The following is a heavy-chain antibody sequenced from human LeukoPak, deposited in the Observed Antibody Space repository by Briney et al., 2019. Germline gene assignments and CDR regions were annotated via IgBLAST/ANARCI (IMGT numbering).Heavy chain of an antibody. J-gene: IGHJ6*02. V-gene: IGHV3-43*01. D-gene: IGHD5-12*01. CDR1: GFIFDDYT. CDR3: ARDRWYSSDDTSMLFYAMDV. Sequence: GGSLRLSCAASGFIFDDYTMHWVRQSPGKGLEWVSLISWDGATTYYADSVRGRFTISRDNSKKSLHLEMNSLKSEDTALYYCARDRWYSSDDTSMLFYAMDVWGHGTTVTVSS. CDR2: ISWDGATT.